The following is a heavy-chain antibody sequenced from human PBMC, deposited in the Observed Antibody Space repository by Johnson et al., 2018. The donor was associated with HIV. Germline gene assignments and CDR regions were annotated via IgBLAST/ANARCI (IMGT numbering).Heavy chain of an antibody. D-gene: IGHD1-26*01. CDR1: GFTFSSYA. CDR3: ARGPLVGATSFGYDFAFDI. J-gene: IGHJ3*02. Sequence: QVQLVESGGGVLQPGRSLRLSCAASGFTFSSYAMHWVRQAPGKGLEWVAVISYGGSKKYYGDSVKGRFTVSRDNSKSTLYLQMSSLRAEDTAIYYCARGPLVGATSFGYDFAFDIWGQGTMVTVSS. CDR2: ISYGGSKK. V-gene: IGHV3-30*04.